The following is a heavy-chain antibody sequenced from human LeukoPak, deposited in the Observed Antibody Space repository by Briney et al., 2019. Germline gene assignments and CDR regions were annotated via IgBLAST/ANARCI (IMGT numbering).Heavy chain of an antibody. CDR2: ISYDGSNK. CDR3: VVDLSGSADY. D-gene: IGHD3-10*01. V-gene: IGHV3-30*03. J-gene: IGHJ4*02. Sequence: GGSLRLSCAASGFTFSSYGIHWVRQAPGKGLEWVAVISYDGSNKYYADSVKGRFTISRDNAKNTLYLQMNSLRTEDSALYYCVVDLSGSADYWGQGTLVTVSS. CDR1: GFTFSSYG.